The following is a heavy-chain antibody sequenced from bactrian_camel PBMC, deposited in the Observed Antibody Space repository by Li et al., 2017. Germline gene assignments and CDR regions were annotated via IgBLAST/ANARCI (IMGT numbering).Heavy chain of an antibody. Sequence: QLVESGGRSVQAGGSLRLSCEVSGYRFSNNCMAWFRQVPGKEREGVAGIDRGGSTTYYADSVKGRFTISRDNSKNTVYLQIHSLKPDDTAMYCCKWCGYYWGQGTQVTVS. CDR3: KWCGYY. J-gene: IGHJ4*01. CDR2: IDRGGSTT. CDR1: GYRFSNNC. D-gene: IGHD1*01. V-gene: IGHV3S25*01.